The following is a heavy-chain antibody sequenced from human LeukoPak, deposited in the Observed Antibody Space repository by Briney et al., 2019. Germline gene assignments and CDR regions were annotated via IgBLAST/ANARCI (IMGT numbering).Heavy chain of an antibody. D-gene: IGHD3-10*01. CDR1: GGTFNSYA. J-gene: IGHJ4*02. CDR2: IIPIFGTT. Sequence: ASVKVSCKASGGTFNSYAISWVRQAPGQGLEWMGGIIPIFGTTNYAQKFQGRVTITADKSTSTAYMELSSLRSEDTAVYYCARYLIEYGLGSYFGYWGQGTLVTVSS. V-gene: IGHV1-69*06. CDR3: ARYLIEYGLGSYFGY.